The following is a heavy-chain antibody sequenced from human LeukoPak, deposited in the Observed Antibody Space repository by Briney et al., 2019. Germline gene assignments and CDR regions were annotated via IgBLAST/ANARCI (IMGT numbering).Heavy chain of an antibody. D-gene: IGHD3-10*01. CDR3: AKDMGGSGSYPFDAFDI. CDR2: ISWNSGSI. V-gene: IGHV3-9*01. CDR1: GFTFDDYA. J-gene: IGHJ3*02. Sequence: TGGSLRLSCAASGFTFDDYAMHWVRQAPGKGLEWVSGISWNSGSIGYADSVKGRFTISRDNAKNSLYLQMNSLRAEDTALYYCAKDMGGSGSYPFDAFDIWGQGTMVTVSS.